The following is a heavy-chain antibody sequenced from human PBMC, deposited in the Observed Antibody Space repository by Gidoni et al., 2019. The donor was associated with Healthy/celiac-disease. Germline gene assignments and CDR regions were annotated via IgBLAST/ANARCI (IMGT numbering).Heavy chain of an antibody. CDR2: IGTAVDT. D-gene: IGHD3-10*01. V-gene: IGHV3-13*01. J-gene: IGHJ3*02. CDR1: GFTFSSYD. CDR3: ARGSGGAFDI. Sequence: EVQLVESGGGLVQPGGSLRLSCAASGFTFSSYDMHWVRQAPGKGLEGVSRIGTAVDTYDPGAVKGRFTISRENAKNSLYLQMNSLRAGDTAVYYCARGSGGAFDIWGQGTMVTVSS.